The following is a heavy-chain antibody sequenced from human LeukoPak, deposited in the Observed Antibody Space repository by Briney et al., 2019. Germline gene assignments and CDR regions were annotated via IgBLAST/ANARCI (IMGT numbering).Heavy chain of an antibody. CDR1: GGSISSYY. CDR2: IYYSGST. V-gene: IGHV4-59*01. D-gene: IGHD6-6*01. Sequence: PSETLSLTCTVSGGSISSYYWSWIRQPPGKGLEWIGYIYYSGSTNYNPSLKSRVTISVDTSKNQFSLKLSSVTAADTAVYYCARDLEYSSSSYYFDYWGQGTLVTVS. J-gene: IGHJ4*02. CDR3: ARDLEYSSSSYYFDY.